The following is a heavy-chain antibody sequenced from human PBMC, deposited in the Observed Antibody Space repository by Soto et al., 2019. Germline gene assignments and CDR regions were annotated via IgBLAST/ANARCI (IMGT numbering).Heavy chain of an antibody. V-gene: IGHV1-69*02. CDR2: IIPILGRA. Sequence: QVQLVQSGAEVKKPGSSVKLSCKASGGPFSSYHISWVRQAPGQGLEWVGRIIPILGRANNAQHFQGRVTITADTSTNTAYMELSGLTSEDTAVYYCAKVGDTTSADWFNPLCHGTLVNGFS. CDR3: AKVGDTTSADWFNP. CDR1: GGPFSSYH. J-gene: IGHJ5*02. D-gene: IGHD1-1*01.